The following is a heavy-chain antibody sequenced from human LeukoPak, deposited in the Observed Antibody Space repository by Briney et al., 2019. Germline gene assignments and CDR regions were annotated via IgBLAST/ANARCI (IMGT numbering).Heavy chain of an antibody. J-gene: IGHJ4*02. V-gene: IGHV4-61*02. CDR1: GDSISSGDYY. CDR3: ATENYYDSSGYSFPPIEFDY. CDR2: ISSSGST. D-gene: IGHD3-22*01. Sequence: SETLSLTCTVSGDSISSGDYYWSWIRQPAGKGLEWIGRISSSGSTNYNPSLKSRVTISVDKSKNQFSLKLSSVTAADTAVYYCATENYYDSSGYSFPPIEFDYWGQGTLVTVSS.